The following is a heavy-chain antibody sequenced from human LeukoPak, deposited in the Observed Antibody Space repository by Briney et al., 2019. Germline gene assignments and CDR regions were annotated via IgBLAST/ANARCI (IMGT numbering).Heavy chain of an antibody. CDR3: ARLVIRSSCFDY. CDR1: GGSISSSSYY. D-gene: IGHD6-13*01. J-gene: IGHJ4*02. CDR2: IYYSGST. Sequence: SETLSLTCTVSGGSISSSSYYWGWIRQPPGKGLEWIGSIYYSGSTYYNPSLKSRVTISVDTSKNQYSLKRSFVTAADTADYYCARLVIRSSCFDYWGQGTLVTVSS. V-gene: IGHV4-39*01.